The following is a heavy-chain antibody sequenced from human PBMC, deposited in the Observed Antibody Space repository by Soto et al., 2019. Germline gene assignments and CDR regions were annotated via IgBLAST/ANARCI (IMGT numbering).Heavy chain of an antibody. D-gene: IGHD3-3*01. CDR3: ARVAADSWSGYGREDRVPWFDP. V-gene: IGHV4-4*02. CDR2: IHNSGSA. CDR1: GAPINTSHW. J-gene: IGHJ5*02. Sequence: QVRLQESGPGLVKPSGIMSLTCVVSGAPINTSHWWNWVRQSPGKGLEWIGEIHNSGSANYNPSLKSRVTMSVDKSKNQFSLNLRSVTAADTAIYYCARVAADSWSGYGREDRVPWFDPWGQGTLVTVSS.